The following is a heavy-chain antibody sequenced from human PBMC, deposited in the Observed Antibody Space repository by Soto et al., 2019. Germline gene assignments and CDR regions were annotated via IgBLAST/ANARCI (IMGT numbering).Heavy chain of an antibody. D-gene: IGHD1-26*01. CDR1: GGTFSSYA. J-gene: IGHJ6*02. Sequence: QVQLVQSGAEVKKPGSSVKVSCKASGGTFSSYAISWVRQAPGQGLEWMGGIIPIFGTANYAQKFQGRVTITADEPRIRAYMKQSSLRSEDEAVFYCASSTVKTPYYYYGMDVWGQGPTVTVSS. V-gene: IGHV1-69*01. CDR2: IIPIFGTA. CDR3: ASSTVKTPYYYYGMDV.